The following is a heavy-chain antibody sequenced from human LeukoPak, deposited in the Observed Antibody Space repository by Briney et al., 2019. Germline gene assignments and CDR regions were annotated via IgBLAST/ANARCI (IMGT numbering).Heavy chain of an antibody. CDR1: GYSFTSYW. V-gene: IGHV5-51*01. CDR2: IYPGDSDT. J-gene: IGHJ4*02. CDR3: SQTDLGYCSGGSCRDY. Sequence: GESLKISCKGSGYSFTSYWIGWVRQMPGKGLEWMGIIYPGDSDTRYSPSFQGQVTISADKSSSTAYLQWSSLKASDTAMYYCSQTDLGYCSGGSCRDYWGQGTLVTVSS. D-gene: IGHD2-15*01.